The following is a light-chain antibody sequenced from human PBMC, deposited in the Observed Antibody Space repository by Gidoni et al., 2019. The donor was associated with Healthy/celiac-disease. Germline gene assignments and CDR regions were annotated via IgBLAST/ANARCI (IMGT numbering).Light chain of an antibody. J-gene: IGKJ5*01. CDR1: QSVSSSY. Sequence: ELVLTQSPVTLSLSPGERATLSCRASQSVSSSYLAWFQQKPGQAPSLLIYGASSSATGIPDRCSGSGSGRDFTLTISRLEHEDFAVYYCQKYGSSPPITFGQXTRLEIK. V-gene: IGKV3-20*01. CDR3: QKYGSSPPIT. CDR2: GAS.